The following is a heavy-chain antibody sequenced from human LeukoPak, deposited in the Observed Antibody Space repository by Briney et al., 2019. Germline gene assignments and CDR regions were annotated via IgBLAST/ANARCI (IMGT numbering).Heavy chain of an antibody. J-gene: IGHJ4*02. V-gene: IGHV3-7*01. D-gene: IGHD2-2*02. CDR2: IKQGGSEI. CDR3: ARYTGRFDC. CDR1: GFTFSSYW. Sequence: GGSLRLSCAASGFTFSSYWMSWVRQAPGKGLEWVANIKQGGSEIHYVDSVKGRFTISRDNAKNSLYLQMNSLRAEDTAVYYCARYTGRFDCWGQGTLVTVSS.